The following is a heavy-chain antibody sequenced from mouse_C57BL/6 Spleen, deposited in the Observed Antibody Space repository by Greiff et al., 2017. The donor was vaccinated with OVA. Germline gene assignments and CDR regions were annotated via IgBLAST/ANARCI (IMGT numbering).Heavy chain of an antibody. V-gene: IGHV5-4*01. Sequence: DVKLVESGGGLVKPGGSLKLSCAASGFTFSSYAMSWVRQTPEKRLEWVATISDGGSYTYYPDNVKGRFTISRDNAKNNLYLQMSHLKSEDTAMYYCARDGGASWFADWGQGTLVTVSA. J-gene: IGHJ3*01. CDR3: ARDGGASWFAD. CDR1: GFTFSSYA. CDR2: ISDGGSYT.